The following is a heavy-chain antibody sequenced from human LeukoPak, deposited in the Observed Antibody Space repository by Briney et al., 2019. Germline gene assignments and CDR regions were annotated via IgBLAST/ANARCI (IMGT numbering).Heavy chain of an antibody. Sequence: SETLSLTCTVSGGSISSYYWSWIRQPAGKGLEWIGRIYTSGSTNYNPSLKSRVTMSVDTSKNQFSLKLSSVTAADTSVYYCTRAAALGEFNWFDPWGQGTLVTVSS. CDR2: IYTSGST. V-gene: IGHV4-4*07. D-gene: IGHD3-10*01. CDR3: TRAAALGEFNWFDP. J-gene: IGHJ5*02. CDR1: GGSISSYY.